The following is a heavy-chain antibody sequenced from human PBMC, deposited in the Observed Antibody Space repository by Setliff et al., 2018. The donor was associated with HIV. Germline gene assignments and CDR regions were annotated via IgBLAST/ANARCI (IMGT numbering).Heavy chain of an antibody. CDR3: ARDQSDWFY. J-gene: IGHJ4*02. D-gene: IGHD3-3*01. CDR2: IYHSGNT. V-gene: IGHV4-4*02. CDR1: GGSISSDNW. Sequence: SETLSLTCAVSGGSISSDNWWTWVRQPPGKGLEWIGSIYHSGNTNYNPSLKSRVTISVDTSKSQFSLKLNSVTAADTAVYYCARDQSDWFYWGQGTLVTVSS.